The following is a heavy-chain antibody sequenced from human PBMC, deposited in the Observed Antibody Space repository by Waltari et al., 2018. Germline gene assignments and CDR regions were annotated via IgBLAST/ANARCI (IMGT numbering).Heavy chain of an antibody. CDR2: INPNSGGT. CDR3: ARDLVVGSGDY. CDR1: GCTFTGYQ. Sequence: QVHLVQSGAEVKKTGASVKVSCKASGCTFTGYQRHWVRQAPGQGLEWMGWINPNSGGTNYAQNFQGRVTSTRDTSIRTAYMELSRLRSDDTAMYYCARDLVVGSGDYWGQGTLVTVSS. J-gene: IGHJ4*02. V-gene: IGHV1-2*02. D-gene: IGHD1-26*01.